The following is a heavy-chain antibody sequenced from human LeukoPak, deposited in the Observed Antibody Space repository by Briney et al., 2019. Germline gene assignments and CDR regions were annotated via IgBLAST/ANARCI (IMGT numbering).Heavy chain of an antibody. J-gene: IGHJ4*02. V-gene: IGHV4-61*02. CDR2: IYTSGST. D-gene: IGHD1-14*01. Sequence: SQTLSLTCTVSGGSISSGSYYWSWIRQPAGKGLEWIGRIYTSGSTNYNPSLKSRVTISVDTSKNQFSLKLSSVTAADTAVYYCARRLTPRFRFDYWGQGTLVTVSS. CDR3: ARRLTPRFRFDY. CDR1: GGSISSGSYY.